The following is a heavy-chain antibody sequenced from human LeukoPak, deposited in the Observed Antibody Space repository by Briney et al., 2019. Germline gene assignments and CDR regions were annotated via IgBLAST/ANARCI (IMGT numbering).Heavy chain of an antibody. J-gene: IGHJ3*02. CDR2: ISSSSSTI. Sequence: GGSLRLSCAASGFTFSSYSMNWVRQAPGKGLEWVSYISSSSSTIYYADSVKGRFTISRDNAKNSLYLQMNSLRAEDTAVYYCARDSVHRIDYYYDSSGYQRAFDIWGQGTMVTVSS. V-gene: IGHV3-48*01. CDR3: ARDSVHRIDYYYDSSGYQRAFDI. CDR1: GFTFSSYS. D-gene: IGHD3-22*01.